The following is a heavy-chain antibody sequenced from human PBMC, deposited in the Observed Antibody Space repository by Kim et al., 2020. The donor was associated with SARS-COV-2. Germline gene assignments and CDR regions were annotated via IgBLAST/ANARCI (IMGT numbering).Heavy chain of an antibody. V-gene: IGHV3-23*01. J-gene: IGHJ5*02. Sequence: DAGKGRFTISRDNSKNTLYLQMNGLRAEDTAVYYCAKDRSDYYDSSGYYPWGQGTLVTVSS. D-gene: IGHD3-22*01. CDR3: AKDRSDYYDSSGYYP.